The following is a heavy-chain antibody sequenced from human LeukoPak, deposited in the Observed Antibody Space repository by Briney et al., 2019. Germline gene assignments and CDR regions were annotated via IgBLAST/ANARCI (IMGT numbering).Heavy chain of an antibody. Sequence: PGGSLRLSCAASGFTFSSYSMNWVRQAPGKGLEWVSSISSSSSYIYYADSVKGRFTISRDNAKNSLYLRMNSLRAEDTAVYYCARDGPYCGGDCYSYAFDIWGQGTMVTVSS. J-gene: IGHJ3*02. CDR2: ISSSSSYI. CDR3: ARDGPYCGGDCYSYAFDI. V-gene: IGHV3-21*01. CDR1: GFTFSSYS. D-gene: IGHD2-21*02.